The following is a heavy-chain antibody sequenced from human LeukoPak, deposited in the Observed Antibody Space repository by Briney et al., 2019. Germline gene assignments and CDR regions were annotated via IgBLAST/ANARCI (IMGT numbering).Heavy chain of an antibody. Sequence: SQSLSLTCTVSGGTISSGGYYWIRIRQHPGKDLEWIGYGNYSESNYYNPFLNSLITIRVDTSKNQYSLKLSSVTAADTAVYYCAREMTTVIDYWGQGTLVTVSS. CDR1: GGTISSGGYY. V-gene: IGHV4-31*01. CDR3: AREMTTVIDY. CDR2: GNYSESN. J-gene: IGHJ4*02. D-gene: IGHD4-17*01.